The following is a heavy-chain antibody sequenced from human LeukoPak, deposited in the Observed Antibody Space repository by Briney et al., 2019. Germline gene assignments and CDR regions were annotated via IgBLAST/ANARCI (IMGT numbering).Heavy chain of an antibody. CDR1: GFTFRFYT. J-gene: IGHJ3*02. Sequence: GGSLRLSCAASGFTFRFYTMSWVRQAPGKGLEWVSSINNIGDKTFYADSVKGRFTISRDNSETTLFLQMAGLRADDTAVYYCAKDRRSGPPDAFDIWGQGTMVTVSS. V-gene: IGHV3-23*01. CDR2: INNIGDKT. D-gene: IGHD3-3*01. CDR3: AKDRRSGPPDAFDI.